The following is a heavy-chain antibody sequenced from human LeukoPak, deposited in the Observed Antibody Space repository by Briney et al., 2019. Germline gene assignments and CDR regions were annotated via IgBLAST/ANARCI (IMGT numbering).Heavy chain of an antibody. CDR3: AKDPSNASRTLDI. V-gene: IGHV3-30*02. Sequence: PGGSLRLSCVASGFTFSNYGMHWVRQAPGKGLEWVAFIRSEGTNKYYPDSVEGRFTVSRDNSKNTLLLQMNSLRPEDPAVYYCAKDPSNASRTLDIWGQGTLVTVSA. CDR2: IRSEGTNK. J-gene: IGHJ3*02. CDR1: GFTFSNYG. D-gene: IGHD3-16*01.